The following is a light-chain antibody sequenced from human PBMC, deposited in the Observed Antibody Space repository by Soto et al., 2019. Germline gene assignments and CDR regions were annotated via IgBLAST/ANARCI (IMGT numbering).Light chain of an antibody. CDR2: DAA. J-gene: IGKJ4*02. CDR1: QSVTTK. CDR3: QHRTSWPLT. Sequence: EIVLTQSPDNLSLSPGESASLSCRASQSVTTKLAWYQQKAGQAPRLLIYDAANRATGIPARFSGSGSGTDFTHTISSLEPEDLAVYYCQHRTSWPLTFGGGTKVQLK. V-gene: IGKV3-11*01.